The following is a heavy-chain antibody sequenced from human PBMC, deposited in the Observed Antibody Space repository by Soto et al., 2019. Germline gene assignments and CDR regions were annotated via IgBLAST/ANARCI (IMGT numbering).Heavy chain of an antibody. Sequence: ESLKISCKGSGYSFTSYWISWVRQMPGKGLEWMGRIDPSDSYTNYSPSFQGHVTISADKSISTAYLQWSSLKASDTAMYYRVAIIAVAGTTNWGQGTLVTVSS. CDR3: VAIIAVAGTTN. CDR1: GYSFTSYW. J-gene: IGHJ4*02. D-gene: IGHD6-19*01. CDR2: IDPSDSYT. V-gene: IGHV5-10-1*01.